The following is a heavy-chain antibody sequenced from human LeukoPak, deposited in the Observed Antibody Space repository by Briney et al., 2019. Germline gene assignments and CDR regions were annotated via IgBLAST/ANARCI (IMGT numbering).Heavy chain of an antibody. Sequence: PGGSLRLSCAASGFTFNNAWMSWVRQAPGKGLEWVGHIKSKTDGGTTDYAAPVKGRFTISRDDSKATVFLQMNSLKTEDLAVYYCATEYYGAYNFWGQGTLVTVSS. V-gene: IGHV3-15*01. CDR3: ATEYYGAYNF. CDR1: GFTFNNAW. J-gene: IGHJ4*02. CDR2: IKSKTDGGTT. D-gene: IGHD4-17*01.